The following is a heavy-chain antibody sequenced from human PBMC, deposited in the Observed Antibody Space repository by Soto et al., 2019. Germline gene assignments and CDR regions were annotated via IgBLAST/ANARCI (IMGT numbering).Heavy chain of an antibody. CDR1: GYTFADYA. Sequence: GASVKVSCKASGYTFADYAMHWVRQAPGQRLEWMGWINAGNGNTKYSQKFQGRVTITRDTSASTAYMELSSLRSEDTAVYYCARSIVVVTATDVWGQGTLVTVSS. V-gene: IGHV1-3*01. CDR3: ARSIVVVTATDV. CDR2: INAGNGNT. D-gene: IGHD2-21*02. J-gene: IGHJ4*02.